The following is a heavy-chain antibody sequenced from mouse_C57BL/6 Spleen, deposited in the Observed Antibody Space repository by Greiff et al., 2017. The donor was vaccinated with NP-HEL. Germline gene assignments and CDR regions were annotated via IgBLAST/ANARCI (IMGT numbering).Heavy chain of an antibody. CDR3: ARHYYGNWYFDV. Sequence: EVQVVESGGGLVQPGGSLKLSCAASGFTFSDYYMYWVRQTPEKRLEWVAYISNGGGSTYYPDTVKGRFTISRDNAKNTLYLQMSRLKSEDTAMYYCARHYYGNWYFDVWGTGTTVTVSS. V-gene: IGHV5-12*01. J-gene: IGHJ1*03. CDR2: ISNGGGST. D-gene: IGHD1-1*01. CDR1: GFTFSDYY.